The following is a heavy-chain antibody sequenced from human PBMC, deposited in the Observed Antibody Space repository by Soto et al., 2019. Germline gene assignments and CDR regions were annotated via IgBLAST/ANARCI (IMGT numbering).Heavy chain of an antibody. J-gene: IGHJ4*02. Sequence: LSLTCTVSGGSIISYYWSWIGQPPGKGLEWIGYIYYSGSTNYNPSLKSRVTISVDTSKNQFSLKLSSVTAADTAVYYCARDRLGYCSSTSCYPGGFDYWGQGTLVTVSS. V-gene: IGHV4-59*01. CDR2: IYYSGST. CDR3: ARDRLGYCSSTSCYPGGFDY. CDR1: GGSIISYY. D-gene: IGHD2-2*01.